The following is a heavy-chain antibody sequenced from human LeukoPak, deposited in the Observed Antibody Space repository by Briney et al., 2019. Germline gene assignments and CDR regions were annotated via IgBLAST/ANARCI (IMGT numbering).Heavy chain of an antibody. CDR2: IHYSGST. V-gene: IGHV4-39*07. Sequence: SETLSLTCTVSGGSISSSSYYWGWIRQPPGKGLEWIGNIHYSGSTYYNPSLKSRVTISVDTSKNQFSLKLSSVTAADTAVYYCAKAERFTHFDYWGQGTLVTVSS. CDR1: GGSISSSSYY. D-gene: IGHD3-3*01. CDR3: AKAERFTHFDY. J-gene: IGHJ4*02.